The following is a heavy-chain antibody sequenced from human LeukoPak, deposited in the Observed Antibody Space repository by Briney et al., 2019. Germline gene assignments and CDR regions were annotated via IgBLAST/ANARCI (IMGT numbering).Heavy chain of an antibody. D-gene: IGHD3-10*01. CDR2: INPNSGGT. V-gene: IGHV1-2*02. CDR1: GYTFTGYY. Sequence: GASVKVSCKASGYTFTGYYMHWVRQAPGQGLEWMGWINPNSGGTNYAQKFQGRVTMTRDTSISTAYMELSRLRSDDTAVYYCARDGGLLWFGELLGYFQHWGQGTLVTVSS. CDR3: ARDGGLLWFGELLGYFQH. J-gene: IGHJ1*01.